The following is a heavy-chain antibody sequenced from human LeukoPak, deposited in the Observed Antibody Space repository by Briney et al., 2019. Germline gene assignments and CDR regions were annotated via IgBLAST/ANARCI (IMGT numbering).Heavy chain of an antibody. CDR1: GGTFSSYA. J-gene: IGHJ5*02. Sequence: SVKVSCKASGGTFSSYAISWVRQAPGQGLEWMGGIIPIFGTANYAQKFQGRVTITTDESTSTAYMELSSLRSEDTAVYYCARSGSSSWYWRYNWFDPWGQGTLVTVSS. V-gene: IGHV1-69*05. CDR2: IIPIFGTA. D-gene: IGHD6-13*01. CDR3: ARSGSSSWYWRYNWFDP.